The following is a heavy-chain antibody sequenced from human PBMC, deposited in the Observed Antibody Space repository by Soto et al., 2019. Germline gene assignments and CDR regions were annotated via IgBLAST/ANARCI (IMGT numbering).Heavy chain of an antibody. D-gene: IGHD1-7*01. J-gene: IGHJ6*02. CDR1: GYTFTSYG. V-gene: IGHV1-18*01. CDR3: ASPITGTTQFADDYYYGMDV. CDR2: ISAYNGNT. Sequence: QVQLVQSGAEVKKPGASVKVSCKASGYTFTSYGISWVRQAPGQGLEWMGWISAYNGNTNYVQKLQGRVTMTTDTSTSTAYMELRSLRSDDTAVYYCASPITGTTQFADDYYYGMDVWGQGTTVTVSS.